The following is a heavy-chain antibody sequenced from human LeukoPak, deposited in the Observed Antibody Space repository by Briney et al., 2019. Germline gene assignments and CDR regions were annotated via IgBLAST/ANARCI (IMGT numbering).Heavy chain of an antibody. V-gene: IGHV1-2*02. Sequence: GASVKVSCKASGYTFTGYYMHWVRQAPGQGLEWMGWINPNSGGTNYAQTFQGRVTMTRDTSISTAYMELSRLRSDDTAVYYCAREALRNRHWGAWFDPWGQGTLVTVSS. CDR3: AREALRNRHWGAWFDP. D-gene: IGHD7-27*01. CDR1: GYTFTGYY. J-gene: IGHJ5*02. CDR2: INPNSGGT.